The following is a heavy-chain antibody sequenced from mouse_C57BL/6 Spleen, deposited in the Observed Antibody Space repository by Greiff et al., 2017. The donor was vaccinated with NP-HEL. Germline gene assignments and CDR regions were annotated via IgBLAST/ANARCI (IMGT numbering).Heavy chain of an antibody. Sequence: QVQLQQSGAELVMPGASVKLSCKASGYTFTSYWMHWVKQRPGQGLEWIGEIDPSDSYTNYNQKFKGKSTLTVDISSSAAYMQLSSLTSEDSAVYYRARGISTGVAKDWYYEVWGTEATVA. CDR2: IDPSDSYT. V-gene: IGHV1-69*01. CDR3: ARGISTGVAKDWYYEV. J-gene: IGHJ1*03. CDR1: GYTFTSYW. D-gene: IGHD1-1*01.